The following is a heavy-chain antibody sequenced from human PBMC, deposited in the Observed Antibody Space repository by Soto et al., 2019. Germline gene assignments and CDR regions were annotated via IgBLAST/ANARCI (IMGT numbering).Heavy chain of an antibody. CDR1: GFTFSSYA. J-gene: IGHJ6*02. Sequence: PGGSLRLSCAASGFTFSSYAMHWVRQAPGKGLEWVAVISYDGSNKYYADSVKGRFTISRDNSKNTLYLQMNSLRAEDTAVYYCAREVNEWLVLNYYAMDVWGQGTTVTVSS. CDR2: ISYDGSNK. CDR3: AREVNEWLVLNYYAMDV. D-gene: IGHD6-19*01. V-gene: IGHV3-30-3*01.